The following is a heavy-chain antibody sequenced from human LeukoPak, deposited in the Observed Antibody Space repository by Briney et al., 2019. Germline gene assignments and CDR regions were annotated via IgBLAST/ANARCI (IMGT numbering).Heavy chain of an antibody. CDR1: GYTFTGYY. J-gene: IGHJ6*03. CDR2: INPNSGGT. CDR3: ATRNHYYGSGSYYYYYYYMDV. D-gene: IGHD3-10*01. V-gene: IGHV1-2*02. Sequence: ASVKVSCKASGYTFTGYYMHWVRQAPGQGLEWMGWINPNSGGTNYAQKFQGRVTMTRDTSISTAYMELSRLRSDDTAVYYCATRNHYYGSGSYYYYYYYMDVWGKGTTVTVSS.